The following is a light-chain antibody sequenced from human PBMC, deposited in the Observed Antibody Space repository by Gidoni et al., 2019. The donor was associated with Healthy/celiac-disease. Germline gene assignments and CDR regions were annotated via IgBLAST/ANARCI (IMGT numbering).Light chain of an antibody. Sequence: DIQITPSPSSLSASVGDRVTITCRASQSISSYLNWYQQKPGKAPKLLIYAASSLQSGVPSRFSGSGSGTDFTLTISSLQPEDFATYYCQQSYSTLYTFGQXTKLEIK. CDR2: AAS. CDR1: QSISSY. V-gene: IGKV1-39*01. CDR3: QQSYSTLYT. J-gene: IGKJ2*01.